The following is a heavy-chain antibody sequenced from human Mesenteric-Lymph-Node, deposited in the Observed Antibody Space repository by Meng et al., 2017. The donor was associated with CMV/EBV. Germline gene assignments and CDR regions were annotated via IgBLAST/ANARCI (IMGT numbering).Heavy chain of an antibody. CDR3: ARVVDIVVVNIDY. D-gene: IGHD2-15*01. J-gene: IGHJ4*02. V-gene: IGHV1-18*04. CDR2: ISAYHGHS. CDR1: AYSFTSYG. Sequence: KCSAYSFTSYGIGWVRPAPGQGLEWMRWISAYHGHSYYAQRLQGRVTMTTDTSTSTAYMELRSLRSDDTAVYYCARVVDIVVVNIDYWGQGTLVTVSS.